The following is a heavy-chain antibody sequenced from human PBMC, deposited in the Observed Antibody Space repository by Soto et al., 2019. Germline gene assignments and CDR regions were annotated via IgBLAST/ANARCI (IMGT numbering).Heavy chain of an antibody. V-gene: IGHV4-31*03. CDR2: IYYSGST. CDR3: ARESRAWASVGGTVIDY. CDR1: GGSISSGGYY. D-gene: IGHD2-15*01. Sequence: QVQLQESGPGLVKPSQTLSLTCTVSGGSISSGGYYWSWIRQHPGKGLEWIGYIYYSGSTYYNPSLKSRVTISVDTSKNQFSLKLSSVTAADTDVYYCARESRAWASVGGTVIDYWGQGTLVTVSS. J-gene: IGHJ4*02.